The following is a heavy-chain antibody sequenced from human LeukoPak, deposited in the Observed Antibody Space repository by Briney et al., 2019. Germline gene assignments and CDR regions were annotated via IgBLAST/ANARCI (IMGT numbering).Heavy chain of an antibody. CDR2: IWDDGSKK. CDR1: GFTFSSFG. D-gene: IGHD3-16*01. J-gene: IGHJ4*02. Sequence: GGSLRLSCAASGFTFSSFGMHWVRQAPVRGLEWVAVIWDDGSKKYYADSVKGRFTISRDNSKNTVYLQMNSLRAEDTALHYCARDLGRGNTPFDYWGQGTLVTVSS. CDR3: ARDLGRGNTPFDY. V-gene: IGHV3-33*01.